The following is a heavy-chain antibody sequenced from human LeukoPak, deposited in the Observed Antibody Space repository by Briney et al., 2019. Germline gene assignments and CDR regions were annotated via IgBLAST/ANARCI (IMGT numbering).Heavy chain of an antibody. CDR2: INPNSGGT. D-gene: IGHD6-19*01. CDR1: GYTFTGYY. V-gene: IGHV1-2*02. Sequence: GASVKVSCKASGYTFTGYYMHWVRQAPGQGLEWMGWINPNSGGTNYAQKFQGRVTMTRDTSISTAYMELSSLRSEDTAVYYCARELLMAQWPDYWGQGTLVTVSS. J-gene: IGHJ4*02. CDR3: ARELLMAQWPDY.